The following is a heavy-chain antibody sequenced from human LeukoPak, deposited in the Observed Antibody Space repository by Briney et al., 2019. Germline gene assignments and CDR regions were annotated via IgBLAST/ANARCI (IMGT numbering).Heavy chain of an antibody. Sequence: QPGRSLRLSCAASGFTFSSYGMHWVRQAPGKGLEWVAVISYDGSNKYYADSVKGRFTISRDNSKNTLYLQMNSLRAEDTAVYYCAKSDSSGDRHSVHWGQGTLVTVSS. V-gene: IGHV3-30*18. CDR2: ISYDGSNK. D-gene: IGHD6-19*01. J-gene: IGHJ4*02. CDR1: GFTFSSYG. CDR3: AKSDSSGDRHSVH.